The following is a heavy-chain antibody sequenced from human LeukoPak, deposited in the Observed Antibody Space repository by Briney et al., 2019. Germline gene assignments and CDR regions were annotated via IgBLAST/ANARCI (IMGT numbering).Heavy chain of an antibody. Sequence: SETLSLTCTVSGGSISNYYWSWIRQPPGKGLEWIGYIYHSGSTYYNPSLKSRVTISVDRSKNQFSLKLSSVTAADTAVYYCARDTNYYDSSGYKGLDAFDIWGQGTMVTVSS. CDR2: IYHSGST. CDR3: ARDTNYYDSSGYKGLDAFDI. D-gene: IGHD3-22*01. V-gene: IGHV4-59*12. J-gene: IGHJ3*02. CDR1: GGSISNYY.